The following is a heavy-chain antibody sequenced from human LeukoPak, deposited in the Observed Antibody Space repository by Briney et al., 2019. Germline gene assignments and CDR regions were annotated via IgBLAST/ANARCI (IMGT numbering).Heavy chain of an antibody. Sequence: GGSLRLSCADSGFTFSDYYMSWIRQAPGKGLEWVSFISGSTTTIYYADSVKGRFTISRDNAKNSLFLQMNTLRAEDTAVYYCARGYTYGVDFWGQGTLVTVSS. J-gene: IGHJ4*02. D-gene: IGHD5-18*01. V-gene: IGHV3-11*01. CDR3: ARGYTYGVDF. CDR1: GFTFSDYY. CDR2: ISGSTTTI.